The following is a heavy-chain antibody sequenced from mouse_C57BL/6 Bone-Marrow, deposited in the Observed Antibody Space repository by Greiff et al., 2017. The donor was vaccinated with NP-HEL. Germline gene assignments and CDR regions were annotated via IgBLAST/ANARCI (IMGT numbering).Heavy chain of an antibody. CDR2: ISSGSSTI. CDR1: GFTFSDYG. Sequence: EVQLQESGGGLVKPGGSLKLSCAASGFTFSDYGMHWVRQAPEKGLEWVAYISSGSSTIYSADTVKGRFTISRDNAKNTLFLQMTSLRSEDTAMYYCARTRLDYWGQGTTLTVSS. CDR3: ARTRLDY. V-gene: IGHV5-17*01. J-gene: IGHJ2*01.